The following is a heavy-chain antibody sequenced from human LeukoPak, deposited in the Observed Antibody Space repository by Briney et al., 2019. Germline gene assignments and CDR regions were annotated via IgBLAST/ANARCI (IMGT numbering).Heavy chain of an antibody. Sequence: GGSLRLSCVASGFTFSTSEMNWVRQAPGKGLEWVSYISSSGTTISYADSVRGRFIISRDNAKNSLYLQMNSLRAEDTSIYYCARHYDISSGAMDVWGKGTTVTVSS. CDR3: ARHYDISSGAMDV. D-gene: IGHD3-9*01. J-gene: IGHJ6*04. V-gene: IGHV3-48*03. CDR1: GFTFSTSE. CDR2: ISSSGTTI.